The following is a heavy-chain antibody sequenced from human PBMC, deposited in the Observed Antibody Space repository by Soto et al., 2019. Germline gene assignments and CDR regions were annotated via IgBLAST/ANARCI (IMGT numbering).Heavy chain of an antibody. CDR2: INYIGST. V-gene: IGHV4-34*01. D-gene: IGHD2-8*02. Sequence: SQTLSLTCPVYGGSVSGYYWSCIRQPAGKGLEWIGSINYIGSTNYNPSPKSRVRISLDTSKNQFSLNLASFTAPTTPAIYCGRGRRPTLVDSRYFGYWGRGTLVTVSS. CDR3: GRGRRPTLVDSRYFGY. CDR1: GGSVSGYY. J-gene: IGHJ4*02.